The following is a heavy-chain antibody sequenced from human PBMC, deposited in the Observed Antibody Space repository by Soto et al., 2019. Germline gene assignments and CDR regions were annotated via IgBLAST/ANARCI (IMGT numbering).Heavy chain of an antibody. CDR2: IYYSGGT. Sequence: ETLSLTCTVSGGSVSSGSYYWSWIRQPPGKGLEWIGYIYYSGGTNYNPSLKSRVTISVDTSKNQFSLKLSSVTAADTAVYYCARDLIAVAGHNPIYYYYYGMDVWGQGTTVTVSS. J-gene: IGHJ6*02. D-gene: IGHD6-19*01. CDR3: ARDLIAVAGHNPIYYYYYGMDV. V-gene: IGHV4-61*01. CDR1: GGSVSSGSYY.